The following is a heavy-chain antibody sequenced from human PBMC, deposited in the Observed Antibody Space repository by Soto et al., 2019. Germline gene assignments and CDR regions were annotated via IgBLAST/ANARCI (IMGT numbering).Heavy chain of an antibody. D-gene: IGHD2-15*01. CDR1: GGSIRSYY. CDR3: ARNHRHCLAI. Sequence: SETLSLTCTVSGGSIRSYYWSWIRQPPGKGLEWIGYIYYSGSTNYNPSLKSRVTISVDTSKNQFSLKLSSVTAADTAVYYCARNHRHCLAIWGQGTMDPGSS. CDR2: IYYSGST. V-gene: IGHV4-59*01. J-gene: IGHJ3*02.